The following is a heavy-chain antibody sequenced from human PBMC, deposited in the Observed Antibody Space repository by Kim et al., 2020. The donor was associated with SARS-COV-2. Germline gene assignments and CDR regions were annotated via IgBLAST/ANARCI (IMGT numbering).Heavy chain of an antibody. CDR2: ISYDGNTK. CDR3: AKDLSPNCLQH. Sequence: GGSLRLSCAASGFTFTSYGIHWVRQAPGKGLEWLTVISYDGNTKYYADSVTGRFTVSRDNSKNTVYLQLNSLRPEDTAVYYCAKDLSPNCLQHWGQGTLV. D-gene: IGHD1-1*01. CDR1: GFTFTSYG. J-gene: IGHJ4*02. V-gene: IGHV3-30*18.